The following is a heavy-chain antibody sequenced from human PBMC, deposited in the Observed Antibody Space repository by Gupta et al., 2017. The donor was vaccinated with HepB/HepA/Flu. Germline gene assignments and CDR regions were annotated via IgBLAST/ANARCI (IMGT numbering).Heavy chain of an antibody. D-gene: IGHD6-19*01. CDR1: GDSVSSNSAA. Sequence: QVQLQQSGPGLVKPSQTLSLTCAISGDSVSSNSAAWNWIRQSPSRGLEWLGRTYYRSKWYNDYAVSVKSRITINPDTSKNQFSLQLNSVTPEDTAVYYCARDLWSAAIAVAGTTRYYYGMDVWGQGTTVTVSS. V-gene: IGHV6-1*01. J-gene: IGHJ6*02. CDR2: TYYRSKWYN. CDR3: ARDLWSAAIAVAGTTRYYYGMDV.